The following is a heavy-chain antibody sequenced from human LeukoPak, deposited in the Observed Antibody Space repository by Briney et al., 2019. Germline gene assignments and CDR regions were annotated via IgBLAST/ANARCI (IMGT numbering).Heavy chain of an antibody. J-gene: IGHJ6*03. CDR1: GFTFSSYE. D-gene: IGHD2-15*01. CDR3: AKNGDRGAYCTGGTCYPYFYYYMDV. V-gene: IGHV3-48*03. CDR2: ISSSSSTI. Sequence: GGSLRLSCAASGFTFSSYEMNWVRQAPGKGLEWVSYISSSSSTIYYADSVKGRFTISRDNAKNSLFLQMNSLRAEDTAVYYCAKNGDRGAYCTGGTCYPYFYYYMDVWGKGTTVTI.